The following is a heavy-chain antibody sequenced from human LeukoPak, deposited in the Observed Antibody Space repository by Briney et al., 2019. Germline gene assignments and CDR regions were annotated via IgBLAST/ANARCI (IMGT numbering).Heavy chain of an antibody. Sequence: GASVKVSCKASGYTFTSYDINWVRQATGQGLEWMGWMNPNSGNTGYAQKFQGRVTMTRNTSISTAYMELSSLRSEDTAVYYCARSPIVVVPAAKFDPWGQGTLVTVSS. D-gene: IGHD2-2*01. CDR3: ARSPIVVVPAAKFDP. CDR1: GYTFTSYD. V-gene: IGHV1-8*01. J-gene: IGHJ5*02. CDR2: MNPNSGNT.